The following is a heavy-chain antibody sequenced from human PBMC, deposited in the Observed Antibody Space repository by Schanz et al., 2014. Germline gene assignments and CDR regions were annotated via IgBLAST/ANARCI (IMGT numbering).Heavy chain of an antibody. J-gene: IGHJ3*02. D-gene: IGHD2-2*01. Sequence: QVQLVESGGTLVKPGGSLRLSCVVSGFTFSDYYMSWIRQAPGKGLEWVSYISSSSIYTNYADSVKGRFTISRDNAKNSLYLQMNSLRAEDTAVYYCAKRCSSTSCSHGAFDIWGQGTMVTVSS. CDR1: GFTFSDYY. CDR2: ISSSSIYT. CDR3: AKRCSSTSCSHGAFDI. V-gene: IGHV3-11*06.